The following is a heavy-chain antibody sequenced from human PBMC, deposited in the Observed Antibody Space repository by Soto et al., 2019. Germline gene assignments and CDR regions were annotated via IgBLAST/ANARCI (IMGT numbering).Heavy chain of an antibody. D-gene: IGHD6-19*01. CDR1: GFTFSDYY. Sequence: PGGSLSLSCAASGFTFSDYYMSWIRQAPGKGLEWVSYISSSGSTIYYADSVKGRFTISRDNAKNSLYLQMNSLRAEDTAVYYCARSSSGWYFRAFDIWGQGTMVTVSS. CDR3: ARSSSGWYFRAFDI. V-gene: IGHV3-11*01. J-gene: IGHJ3*02. CDR2: ISSSGSTI.